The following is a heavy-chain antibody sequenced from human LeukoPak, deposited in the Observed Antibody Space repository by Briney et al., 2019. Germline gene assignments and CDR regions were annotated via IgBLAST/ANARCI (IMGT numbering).Heavy chain of an antibody. CDR1: GGSISSSSYY. CDR2: IYYSGST. V-gene: IGHV4-39*07. CDR3: ASVGPGYSSGWPLDY. J-gene: IGHJ4*02. Sequence: SETLSLTCTVSGGSISSSSYYWGWIRQPPGKGLEWIGSIYYSGSTYYNPSLKSRVTISVDTSKNQFSLKLSSVTAADTAVYYCASVGPGYSSGWPLDYWGQGTLVTVSS. D-gene: IGHD6-19*01.